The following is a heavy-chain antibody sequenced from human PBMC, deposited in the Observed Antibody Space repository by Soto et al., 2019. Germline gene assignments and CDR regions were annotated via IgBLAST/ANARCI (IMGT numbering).Heavy chain of an antibody. V-gene: IGHV4-34*01. CDR2: INHSGST. J-gene: IGHJ3*02. Sequence: SETLSLTCAVYGGSFSGYYWSWIRQPPGKGLEWIGEINHSGSTNYNPSLKSRVTISVDTSKNQFSLKLSSVTAADTAVYYCARAYSSGWYMGAFDIWGQGTMVTVSS. CDR1: GGSFSGYY. CDR3: ARAYSSGWYMGAFDI. D-gene: IGHD6-19*01.